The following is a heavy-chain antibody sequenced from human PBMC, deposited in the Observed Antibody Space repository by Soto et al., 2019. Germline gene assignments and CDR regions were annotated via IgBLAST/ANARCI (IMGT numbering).Heavy chain of an antibody. Sequence: QVQLVESGGGLVQPGRSLRLSCAASGFSFNTYDIHWVRQAPGKGLEWVTGISYDGSNSYYADSVKGRFTISRDSSKNMLSLQLTSLRAEDTALYYCAEPSVAGIYWYFALWGPGTLVTVS. CDR2: ISYDGSNS. V-gene: IGHV3-30*18. D-gene: IGHD6-19*01. J-gene: IGHJ2*01. CDR1: GFSFNTYD. CDR3: AEPSVAGIYWYFAL.